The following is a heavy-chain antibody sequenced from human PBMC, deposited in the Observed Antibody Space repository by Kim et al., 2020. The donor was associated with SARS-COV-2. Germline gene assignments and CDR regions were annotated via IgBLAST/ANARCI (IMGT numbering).Heavy chain of an antibody. J-gene: IGHJ6*02. CDR3: ARASTTVTTWGVFYYYYGMDV. D-gene: IGHD4-4*01. V-gene: IGHV4-59*13. Sequence: SETLSLTCTVSGGSISSYYWSWIRQPPGKGLEWIGYIYYSGSTNYNPSLKSRVTISVDTSKNQFSLKLSSVTAADTAVYYCARASTTVTTWGVFYYYYGMDVWGQGTTVTVSS. CDR2: IYYSGST. CDR1: GGSISSYY.